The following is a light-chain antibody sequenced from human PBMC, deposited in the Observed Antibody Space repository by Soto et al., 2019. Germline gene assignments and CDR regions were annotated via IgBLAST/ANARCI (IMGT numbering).Light chain of an antibody. CDR3: QQRTNWPPYT. V-gene: IGKV3-11*01. Sequence: EIVLTQSPDTLSLSPGERATLSCRASQSVSSYLAWYQQKPGQAPRLLIYGASNRAPGIPARFSGSGSGTDFTLTISSLEPADFAVYYCQQRTNWPPYTFGPGTKLEIK. J-gene: IGKJ2*01. CDR2: GAS. CDR1: QSVSSY.